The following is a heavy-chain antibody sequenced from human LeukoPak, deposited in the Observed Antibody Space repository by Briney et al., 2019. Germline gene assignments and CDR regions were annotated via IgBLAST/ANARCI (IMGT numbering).Heavy chain of an antibody. CDR3: ASALGGSWYFYDY. CDR2: IIPIFGTP. V-gene: IGHV1-69*01. Sequence: GSSVKVSCKASGGTFSGSAFIWVRQAPGQGLEWMGGIIPIFGTPNYAQKFQGRVTITADESTSTAYMELSRLRSEDTAVYYCASALGGSWYFYDYWGQGTLVTVSS. J-gene: IGHJ4*02. CDR1: GGTFSGSA. D-gene: IGHD6-13*01.